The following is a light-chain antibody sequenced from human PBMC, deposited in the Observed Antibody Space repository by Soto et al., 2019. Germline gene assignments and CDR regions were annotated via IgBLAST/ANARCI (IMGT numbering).Light chain of an antibody. CDR2: HNN. J-gene: IGLJ2*01. Sequence: QSVLTQAPSASGTPGQRVTISCSGSNSNVGSNTVDWYQQLPGTAPKLLIYHNNQRPSGVPDRLSGSKSGTSASLAISGPQPEDEADYYCAAWDDSLNAVVFGGGTKLTVL. V-gene: IGLV1-44*01. CDR1: NSNVGSNT. CDR3: AAWDDSLNAVV.